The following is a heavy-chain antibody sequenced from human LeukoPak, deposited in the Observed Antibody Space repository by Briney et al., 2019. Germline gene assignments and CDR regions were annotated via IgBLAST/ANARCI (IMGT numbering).Heavy chain of an antibody. V-gene: IGHV4-61*01. J-gene: IGHJ4*02. Sequence: SETLSLTCTVSGGSVSSGSYYWSWIRQPPGKGLEWIGYTYYSGSTNYNPSLKSRVTISVDTSKNQFSLKLGSVTAADTAVYYCASYCSSTSCYADFDYWGQGTLVTVSS. CDR1: GGSVSSGSYY. D-gene: IGHD2-2*01. CDR2: TYYSGST. CDR3: ASYCSSTSCYADFDY.